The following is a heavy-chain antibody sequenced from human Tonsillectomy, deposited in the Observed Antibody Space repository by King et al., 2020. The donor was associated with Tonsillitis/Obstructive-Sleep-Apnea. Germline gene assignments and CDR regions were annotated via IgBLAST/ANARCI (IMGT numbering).Heavy chain of an antibody. J-gene: IGHJ5*02. CDR3: AKDIAVADYNCFDP. CDR2: ISYDGSNK. Sequence: QLVQSGGGVVQPGRSLRLSCAASGFTFSSYGMHWVRQAPGKGLEWVAVISYDGSNKYYADSVKGRFTISRDNSKNTLYLQMNSLRAEDTAVYYCAKDIAVADYNCFDPWGQGTLVTVSS. D-gene: IGHD6-19*01. V-gene: IGHV3-30*18. CDR1: GFTFSSYG.